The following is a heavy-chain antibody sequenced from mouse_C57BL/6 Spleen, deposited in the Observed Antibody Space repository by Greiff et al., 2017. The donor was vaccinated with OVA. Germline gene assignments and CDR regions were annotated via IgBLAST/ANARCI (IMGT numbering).Heavy chain of an antibody. Sequence: EVMLVESGGDLVKPGGSLKLSCAASGFTFSSYGMSWVRQTPDKRLEWGATISSGGSYTYYPDSVKGRFTISRDNAKNTLYLQMSSLKSEDTAMYYCARHGLYYGSSYEYFDVWGTGTTVTVSS. CDR2: ISSGGSYT. D-gene: IGHD1-1*01. J-gene: IGHJ1*03. CDR3: ARHGLYYGSSYEYFDV. V-gene: IGHV5-6*02. CDR1: GFTFSSYG.